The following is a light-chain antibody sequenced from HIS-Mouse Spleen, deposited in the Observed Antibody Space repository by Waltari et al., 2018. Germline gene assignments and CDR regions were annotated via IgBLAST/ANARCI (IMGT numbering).Light chain of an antibody. CDR2: DVS. V-gene: IGLV2-11*01. Sequence: QSALTQPRSVSGSPGQSVTISCTGTSSDVGGYNYVSWYQQHPGKAPKPMIYDVSQRPSGVPDRFSGSKSGNTASLTISGLQAEDEADYYCCSYAGSYTWVFGGGTKLTVL. CDR3: CSYAGSYTWV. CDR1: SSDVGGYNY. J-gene: IGLJ3*02.